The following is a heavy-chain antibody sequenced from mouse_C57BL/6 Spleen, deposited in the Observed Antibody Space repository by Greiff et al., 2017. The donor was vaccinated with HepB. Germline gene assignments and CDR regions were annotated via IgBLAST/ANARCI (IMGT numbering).Heavy chain of an antibody. J-gene: IGHJ2*01. CDR1: GFTFTDYY. D-gene: IGHD1-1*01. Sequence: EVQRVESGGGLVQPGGSLSLSCAASGFTFTDYYMSWVRQPPGKALEWLGFIRNKANGYTTEYSASVKGRFTISRDNSHSILYLQMNALRAEDSATYYCARYGPHYGSSYDYWGQGTTLTVSS. V-gene: IGHV7-3*01. CDR3: ARYGPHYGSSYDY. CDR2: IRNKANGYTT.